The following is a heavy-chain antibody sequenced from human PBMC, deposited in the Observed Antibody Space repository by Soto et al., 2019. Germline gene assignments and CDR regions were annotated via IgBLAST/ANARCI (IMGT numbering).Heavy chain of an antibody. CDR3: ARLPYYYDSSGSYWYLDL. Sequence: GESLKISCKGSGYSFTSYWISWVRQMPGKGLEWMGRIDPSDSYTNYSPSFQGHVTISADKSISTAYLQWSSLKASDTAMYYCARLPYYYDSSGSYWYLDLWGRGTLLAVYS. V-gene: IGHV5-10-1*01. J-gene: IGHJ2*01. CDR1: GYSFTSYW. CDR2: IDPSDSYT. D-gene: IGHD3-22*01.